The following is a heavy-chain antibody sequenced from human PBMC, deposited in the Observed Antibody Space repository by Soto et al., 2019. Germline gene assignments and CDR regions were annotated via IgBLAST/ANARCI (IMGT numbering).Heavy chain of an antibody. J-gene: IGHJ6*01. CDR1: GGTFRTSA. CDR2: IMPVFPTP. D-gene: IGHD3-3*02. Sequence: QVQLVQSGAEVKKPGSSVKVSCKTSGGTFRTSAISWVRQAPGQGLEWMGGIMPVFPTPDYAQKFQGRVTITDDESTSTAYMEQSSLRSEDTAVYYCARDKDRQQLGGNYYYIMDVWGQGTTVTVSS. V-gene: IGHV1-69*12. CDR3: ARDKDRQQLGGNYYYIMDV.